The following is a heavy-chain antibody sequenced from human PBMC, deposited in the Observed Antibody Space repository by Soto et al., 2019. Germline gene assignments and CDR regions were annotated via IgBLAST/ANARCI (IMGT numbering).Heavy chain of an antibody. CDR1: GGSIISGGYS. V-gene: IGHV4-30-2*01. Sequence: SETLSLTCAVSGGSIISGGYSCICIRQPPGKGLEWIGYIYHSGSTYYNPSLKSRVTISVDRSKNQFSLKLSSVTAADTAVYYCARGKNYDILTGLGNWFDPWGQGTLVTVSS. CDR2: IYHSGST. CDR3: ARGKNYDILTGLGNWFDP. J-gene: IGHJ5*02. D-gene: IGHD3-9*01.